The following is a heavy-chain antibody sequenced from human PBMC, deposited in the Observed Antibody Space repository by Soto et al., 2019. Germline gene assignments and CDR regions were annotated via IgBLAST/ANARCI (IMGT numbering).Heavy chain of an antibody. Sequence: GGSLRLSCAASGFTFSSYAMHWVRQAPGKGLEYVSAISSNGGSTYYANSVKGRFTISRDNSKNTLYLQMGSLRAEDMAVYYCAREAEGGSTYRWGAFDIWGQGTMVTVSS. CDR1: GFTFSSYA. CDR3: AREAEGGSTYRWGAFDI. J-gene: IGHJ3*02. D-gene: IGHD1-26*01. V-gene: IGHV3-64*01. CDR2: ISSNGGST.